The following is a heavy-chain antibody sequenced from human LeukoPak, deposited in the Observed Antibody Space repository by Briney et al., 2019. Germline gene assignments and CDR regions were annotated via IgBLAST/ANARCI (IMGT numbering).Heavy chain of an antibody. V-gene: IGHV3-30*02. J-gene: IGHJ4*02. D-gene: IGHD1-26*01. CDR3: ARLMVGQAGVGATHFDY. Sequence: QPGGSLRLSCVVSGFTFSTYGMHWVRQAPGKGLEWLTFIRHDGTEKYYADFVKGRFTISRDNSRNTLYLQVNSLGPEDTAVYYCARLMVGQAGVGATHFDYWGQGTLVSVPS. CDR2: IRHDGTEK. CDR1: GFTFSTYG.